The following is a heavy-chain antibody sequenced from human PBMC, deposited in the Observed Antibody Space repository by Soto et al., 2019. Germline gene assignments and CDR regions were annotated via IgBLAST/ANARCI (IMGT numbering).Heavy chain of an antibody. Sequence: EVQLVESGGGLVKPGGSLRLSCAASGFTFTNAWMNWVRQAPGKGLEWVGRIKNIADGGTTDYAAPVKGRFTSSRDDSKNTLFLQMNSLKTEDTAVYYCTFLRGPLDYWGQGTLVTVSS. CDR2: IKNIADGGTT. CDR3: TFLRGPLDY. D-gene: IGHD3-3*01. J-gene: IGHJ4*02. CDR1: GFTFTNAW. V-gene: IGHV3-15*07.